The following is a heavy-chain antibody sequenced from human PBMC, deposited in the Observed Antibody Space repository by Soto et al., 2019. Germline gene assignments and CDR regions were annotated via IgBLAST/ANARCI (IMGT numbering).Heavy chain of an antibody. CDR2: FLASGGNT. CDR3: ASGGGTIFGVIDS. J-gene: IGHJ4*02. Sequence: ASVKVSCKASGYSFFSYYIHWVRQAPGQGLEWMGRFLASGGNTDYAQRFRGRVSMTRDTSTTNTVSLELTSLTSDDTAVYFCASGGGTIFGVIDSWGQGNRVTVAS. D-gene: IGHD3-3*02. V-gene: IGHV1-46*01. CDR1: GYSFFSYY.